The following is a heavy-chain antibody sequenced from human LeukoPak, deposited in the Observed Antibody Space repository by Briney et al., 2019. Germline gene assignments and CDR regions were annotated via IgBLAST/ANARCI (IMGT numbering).Heavy chain of an antibody. CDR1: GGSISSNY. Sequence: SETLSLTCTVSGGSISSNYWSWIRQSAGKGLEWIGRIYSSGSTNYNPSLKSRVTMSVDTSKNQFSLKLSSVTAADTAVYYCARSGGYSGYKFYYWGQGTLVTVSS. D-gene: IGHD5-12*01. CDR2: IYSSGST. CDR3: ARSGGYSGYKFYY. V-gene: IGHV4-4*07. J-gene: IGHJ4*02.